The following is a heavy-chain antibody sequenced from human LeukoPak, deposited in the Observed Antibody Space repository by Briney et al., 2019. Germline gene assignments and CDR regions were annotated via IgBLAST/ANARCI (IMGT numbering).Heavy chain of an antibody. V-gene: IGHV4-59*01. D-gene: IGHD3-10*01. Sequence: SETLSLTCTVSGGSISGYYWSWIRQPPGKGLEWVGYISYSGSTNYNPSLKSRVTISVDTSKNQFSLKLSSVTAADTAIYYCARDGRAGSLFAYWGQGTPVTASS. J-gene: IGHJ4*02. CDR2: ISYSGST. CDR3: ARDGRAGSLFAY. CDR1: GGSISGYY.